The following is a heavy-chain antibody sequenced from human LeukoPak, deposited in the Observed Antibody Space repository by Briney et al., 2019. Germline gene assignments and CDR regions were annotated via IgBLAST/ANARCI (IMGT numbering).Heavy chain of an antibody. CDR2: INHSGST. D-gene: IGHD2-2*01. Sequence: SETLSLTCAVYGGSFSGYYWSWIRQPPGKGLEWIGEINHSGSTNYNPSLMSRVTISVDTSKNQFSLKLSSVTAADTAVYYCLTRGYCSSTSCPSDAFDIWGQGTMVTVSS. J-gene: IGHJ3*02. CDR3: LTRGYCSSTSCPSDAFDI. V-gene: IGHV4-34*01. CDR1: GGSFSGYY.